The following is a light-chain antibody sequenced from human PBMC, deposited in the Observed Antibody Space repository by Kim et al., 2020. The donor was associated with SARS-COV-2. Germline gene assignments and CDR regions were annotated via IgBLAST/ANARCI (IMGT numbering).Light chain of an antibody. CDR1: QSVSSN. V-gene: IGKV3-15*01. CDR2: GAS. J-gene: IGKJ4*01. Sequence: SPGERATLSCRASQSVSSNFAWYQQKPGQAPRLLIYGASTRATGIPARFSGSGSGTEFNLTISSLQSEDFAVYYSQQYNNWPPVTFVGGRKVEIK. CDR3: QQYNNWPPVT.